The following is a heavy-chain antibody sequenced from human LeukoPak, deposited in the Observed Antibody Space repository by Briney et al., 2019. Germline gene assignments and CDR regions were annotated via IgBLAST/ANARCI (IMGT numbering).Heavy chain of an antibody. J-gene: IGHJ4*02. CDR1: GFTFSSYA. V-gene: IGHV3-30*14. CDR3: VREEFY. CDR2: ISYDGSNK. Sequence: PGGSLRLSCAASGFTFSSYAMHGVRQAPGKGLEWVAVISYDGSNKYYAESVKGRFTISRDYSKNTLYLQMNSLRAEDTAVYYCVREEFYWGQGTLVTVSS. D-gene: IGHD3-10*01.